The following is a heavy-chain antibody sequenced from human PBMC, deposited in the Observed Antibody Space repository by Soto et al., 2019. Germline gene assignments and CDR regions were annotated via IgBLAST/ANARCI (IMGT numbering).Heavy chain of an antibody. D-gene: IGHD3-22*01. CDR3: AGHYYDSSGYYLGFQH. CDR2: ISSSSSTI. J-gene: IGHJ1*01. CDR1: GFTFSSYS. V-gene: IGHV3-48*02. Sequence: GSLRLSCAASGFTFSSYSMNWVRQAPGKGLEWVSYISSSSSTIYYADSVKGRFTISRDNAKNSLYLQMNSLRDEDTAVYYCAGHYYDSSGYYLGFQHWGQGTLVTVSS.